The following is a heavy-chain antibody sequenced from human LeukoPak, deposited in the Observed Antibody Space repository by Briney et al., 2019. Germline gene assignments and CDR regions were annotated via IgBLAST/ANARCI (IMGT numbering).Heavy chain of an antibody. J-gene: IGHJ4*02. Sequence: ASVKVSCKASGYTFTGYYMHWVRQAPGQGLEWMGWINPNSGGTNFAQKFQGRVTMTRDTSISTAYMELSSLTSDDTAVYYCARGRFSGYGADWGQGTLVTVSS. CDR2: INPNSGGT. CDR3: ARGRFSGYGAD. CDR1: GYTFTGYY. D-gene: IGHD5-12*01. V-gene: IGHV1-2*02.